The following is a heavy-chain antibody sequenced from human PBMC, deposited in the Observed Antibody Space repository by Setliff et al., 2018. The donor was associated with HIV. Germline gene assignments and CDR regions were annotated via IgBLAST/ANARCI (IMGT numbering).Heavy chain of an antibody. CDR2: IDPSGGTR. CDR1: GYTFTNYY. V-gene: IGHV1-46*01. Sequence: WASVKVSCKASGYTFTNYYMHWVRQAPGQGLEWMGIIDPSGGTRSYALKFQGRVTMTRDTSTSTVYMELSSLRSEDTAVYYCARALLDYFLDYWGQGTLVTVSS. D-gene: IGHD3-10*01. CDR3: ARALLDYFLDY. J-gene: IGHJ4*02.